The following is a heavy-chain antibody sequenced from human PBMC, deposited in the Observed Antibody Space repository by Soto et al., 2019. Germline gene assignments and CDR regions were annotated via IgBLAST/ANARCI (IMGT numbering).Heavy chain of an antibody. Sequence: TPGKGLQWIGCIHGGGSTIYSPSIKSRVTFFVDTSKNQFSLNVTSVTAVDTAVYYCAKNFASCSWYLFASWAHGAVLPISS. V-gene: IGHV4-59*01. J-gene: IGHJ5*01. D-gene: IGHD6-13*01. CDR2: IHGGGST. CDR3: AKNFASCSWYLFAS.